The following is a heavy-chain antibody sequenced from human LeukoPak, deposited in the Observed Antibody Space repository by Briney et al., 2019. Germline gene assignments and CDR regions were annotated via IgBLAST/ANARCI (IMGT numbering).Heavy chain of an antibody. V-gene: IGHV4-39*07. J-gene: IGHJ4*02. CDR2: IYYSGST. CDR1: DGSISSSSYY. D-gene: IGHD3-22*01. Sequence: SETLSLTCTVSDGSISSSSYYWGWIRQPPGKGLEWIGSIYYSGSTYYNPSLKSRVTISVDTSKNQFSLKLSSVTAADTAVYYCARASRRGNYYDSSGLFFDYWGQGTLVTVSS. CDR3: ARASRRGNYYDSSGLFFDY.